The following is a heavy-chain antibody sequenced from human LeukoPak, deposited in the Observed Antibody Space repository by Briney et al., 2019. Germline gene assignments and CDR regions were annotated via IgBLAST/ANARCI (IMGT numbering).Heavy chain of an antibody. D-gene: IGHD3-22*01. CDR3: ARDPYYDSSGYYPNWFDP. Sequence: ASVKVSCKASGYTFTGYYMHWVRQAPGQGLEWMGRINPNSGGTNYAQKFQGRVTMTRDTSISTAYMELSRLRSDDTAVYYCARDPYYDSSGYYPNWFDPWGQGTLVTVSS. J-gene: IGHJ5*02. CDR2: INPNSGGT. V-gene: IGHV1-2*06. CDR1: GYTFTGYY.